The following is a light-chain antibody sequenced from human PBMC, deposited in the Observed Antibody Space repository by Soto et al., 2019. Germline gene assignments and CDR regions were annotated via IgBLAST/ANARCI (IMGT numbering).Light chain of an antibody. CDR2: GAS. CDR3: QQYHNWPPQYT. V-gene: IGKV3-15*01. CDR1: QTVASN. Sequence: EIVMTQSPATLSVSPRERATLSCRASQTVASNVAWYQQKPGQAPRLLIHGASTRATGVSARFSGSGSGTEFTLTISSLQSEDFAVYYRQQYHNWPPQYTFGQGTKLQIK. J-gene: IGKJ2*01.